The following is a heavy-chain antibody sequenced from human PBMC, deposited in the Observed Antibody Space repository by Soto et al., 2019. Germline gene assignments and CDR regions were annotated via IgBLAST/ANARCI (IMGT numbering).Heavy chain of an antibody. CDR1: GFTFSSYA. CDR2: ISGSGGST. V-gene: IGHV3-23*01. J-gene: IGHJ3*02. Sequence: ESGGGLVQPGGSLRLSCAASGFTFSSYAMSWVRQAPGTGLEWVSAISGSGGSTYYADSVKGRFTISRDNSKNTLYLQMNSLRAEDTAVYYCAKGGAYCGGDCYWYNAFDIWGQGTMVTVSS. CDR3: AKGGAYCGGDCYWYNAFDI. D-gene: IGHD2-21*01.